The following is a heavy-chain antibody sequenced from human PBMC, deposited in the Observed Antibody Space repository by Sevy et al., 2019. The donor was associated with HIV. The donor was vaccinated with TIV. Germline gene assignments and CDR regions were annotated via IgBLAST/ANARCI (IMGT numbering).Heavy chain of an antibody. CDR2: INPNSGGT. Sequence: ASVKVSCKASGYTFTGYYMHWVRQAPGQGLEWMGWINPNSGGTNYAQTFQGRVTMTRDTSISTAYMELSRLRSDDTAVYYCARDGGITTVDYWGQGTLVTVSS. J-gene: IGHJ4*02. D-gene: IGHD3-10*01. CDR3: ARDGGITTVDY. V-gene: IGHV1-2*02. CDR1: GYTFTGYY.